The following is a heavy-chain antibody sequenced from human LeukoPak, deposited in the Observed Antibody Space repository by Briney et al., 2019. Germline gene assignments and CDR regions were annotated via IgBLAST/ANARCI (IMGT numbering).Heavy chain of an antibody. J-gene: IGHJ4*02. CDR2: IRYDGSNK. V-gene: IGHV3-30*02. CDR1: GFTFSSYA. CDR3: AKDHSAKGYYFDY. Sequence: GGSLRLSCAASGFTFSSYAMHWVRQAPGKGLEWVAFIRYDGSNKYYADSVKGRFTISRDNSKNTLYLQMNSLRAEDTAVYYCAKDHSAKGYYFDYWGQGTLVTVSS. D-gene: IGHD3-10*01.